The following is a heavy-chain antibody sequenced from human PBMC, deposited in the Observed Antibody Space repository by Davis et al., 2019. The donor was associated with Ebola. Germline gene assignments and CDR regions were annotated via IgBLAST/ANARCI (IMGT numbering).Heavy chain of an antibody. CDR2: ISGSGGST. CDR3: AKSDGYDFAGMDV. D-gene: IGHD5-12*01. CDR1: GFTFSSYA. V-gene: IGHV3-23*01. J-gene: IGHJ6*02. Sequence: PGGSLRLSCAASGFTFSSYATSWVRQAPGKGLEWVSAISGSGGSTYYADSVKGRFTISRDNSKNTLYLQMNSLRAEDTAVYYCAKSDGYDFAGMDVWGQGTTVTVSS.